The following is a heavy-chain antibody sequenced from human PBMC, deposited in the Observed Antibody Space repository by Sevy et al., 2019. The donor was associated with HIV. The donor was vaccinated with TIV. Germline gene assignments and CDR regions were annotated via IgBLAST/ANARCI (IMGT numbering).Heavy chain of an antibody. CDR3: ARGPSIFGDVDGLNI. V-gene: IGHV3-48*01. CDR1: GFRFDRYS. J-gene: IGHJ3*02. CDR2: ISSGSSSI. D-gene: IGHD3-3*01. Sequence: GGSLRLSCAASGFRFDRYSMNWVRQAPGKGLEWVSSISSGSSSINYADSVKDRFTISRDNAKKSLFLQMNSLRAEDTAVYYCARGPSIFGDVDGLNIWGQGTMVTVSS.